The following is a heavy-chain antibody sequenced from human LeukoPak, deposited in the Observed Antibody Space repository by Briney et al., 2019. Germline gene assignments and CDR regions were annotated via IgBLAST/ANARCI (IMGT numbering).Heavy chain of an antibody. CDR1: GGSISSYY. J-gene: IGHJ4*02. CDR2: IYYSGNT. V-gene: IGHV4-59*08. D-gene: IGHD6-13*01. CDR3: ARRARATAGGDYFDY. Sequence: PSETLSLTCTVSGGSISSYYWIWVRQPPGMRLVWIGYIYYSGNTNYNPSLKSRVPISLDTSRNQFSLKLSSVTAADTAVYYCARRARATAGGDYFDYWGQGTLVTVSS.